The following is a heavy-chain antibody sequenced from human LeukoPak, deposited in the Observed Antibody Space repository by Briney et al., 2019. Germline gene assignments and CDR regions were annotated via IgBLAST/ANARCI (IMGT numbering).Heavy chain of an antibody. J-gene: IGHJ6*02. Sequence: ASVKVSCKASGYTFSGYYMHWVRQAPGQGLEWMGWINPNSGDTNYAQKFQGRVSMTRDTSINTAYMELSGLRSDDTSVYYCARTLPNYYYGMDVWGQGTTVTVS. D-gene: IGHD1-26*01. CDR2: INPNSGDT. CDR1: GYTFSGYY. CDR3: ARTLPNYYYGMDV. V-gene: IGHV1-2*02.